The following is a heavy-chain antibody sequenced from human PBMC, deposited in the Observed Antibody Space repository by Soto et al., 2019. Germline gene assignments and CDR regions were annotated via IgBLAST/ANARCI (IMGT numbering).Heavy chain of an antibody. D-gene: IGHD3-22*01. V-gene: IGHV3-48*03. J-gene: IGHJ5*02. CDR3: ARGVYDSNGYSYP. CDR2: ISSSTNTM. CDR1: GFTFSSYE. Sequence: GCLRLSGSASGFTFSSYEMNWVRRAPGKGLEWISYISSSTNTMYYADSVKGRFTISRDNAKNSLYLQMNSLRAEDTAVYYCARGVYDSNGYSYPWGQGTLVTVYS.